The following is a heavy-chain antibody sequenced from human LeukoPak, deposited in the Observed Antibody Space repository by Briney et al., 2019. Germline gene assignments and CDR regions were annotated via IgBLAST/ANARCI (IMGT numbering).Heavy chain of an antibody. V-gene: IGHV3-30*02. D-gene: IGHD6-13*01. CDR3: AKKSSSSWPNFDF. Sequence: PGGSLRLSCAASGFTFSSYGMHWVRQAPGKGLEWVAFIRYDGSNKYYADSVKGRFTISRDNSKNTLYLQMNSLRAEDTAVYYCAKKSSSSWPNFDFWGQGTLVTVSS. CDR1: GFTFSSYG. CDR2: IRYDGSNK. J-gene: IGHJ4*02.